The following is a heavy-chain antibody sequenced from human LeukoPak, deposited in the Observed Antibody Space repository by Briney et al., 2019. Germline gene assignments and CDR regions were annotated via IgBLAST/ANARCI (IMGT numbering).Heavy chain of an antibody. CDR1: GFTSISYW. D-gene: IGHD6-19*01. J-gene: IGHJ6*03. CDR3: ARDRPQQWLVRGQRGYYYYMDV. V-gene: IGHV3-7*01. Sequence: GGSLRLSCEASGFTSISYWMSWVRQAPGKGLEWVANIKQDGSEKYYVDSVKGRFTISRDIAKNSLYLQMNSLRAEDTAVYYCARDRPQQWLVRGQRGYYYYMDVWGKGTTVTISS. CDR2: IKQDGSEK.